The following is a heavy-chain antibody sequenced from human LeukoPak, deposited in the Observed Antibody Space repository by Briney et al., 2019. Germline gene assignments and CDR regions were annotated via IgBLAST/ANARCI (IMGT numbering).Heavy chain of an antibody. CDR1: GGSFSGYY. V-gene: IGHV4-34*01. J-gene: IGHJ4*02. Sequence: SETLSLTCAVYGGSFSGYYWSWIRQPPGKGLEWIGEINHSGSTNYNPSLKSRVTISVDTSKNQFSLKLSSVTAADTAVYYCARGNYDFWSGYGRYYFEYWGQGTLVTVSS. CDR2: INHSGST. D-gene: IGHD3-3*01. CDR3: ARGNYDFWSGYGRYYFEY.